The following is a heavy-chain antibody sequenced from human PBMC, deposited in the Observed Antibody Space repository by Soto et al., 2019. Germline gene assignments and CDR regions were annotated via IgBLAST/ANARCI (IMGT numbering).Heavy chain of an antibody. V-gene: IGHV3-11*01. CDR2: ISSSGSTI. D-gene: IGHD3-9*01. CDR3: ARDNGGYFASGGYYYYYMDV. Sequence: GGSLRLSCAASGFTFSDYYMSWIRQAPGKGLEWVSYISSSGSTIYYADSVKGRFTISRDNAKNSLYLQMNSLRAEDTAVYYCARDNGGYFASGGYYYYYMDVWGKGTTVTVSS. CDR1: GFTFSDYY. J-gene: IGHJ6*03.